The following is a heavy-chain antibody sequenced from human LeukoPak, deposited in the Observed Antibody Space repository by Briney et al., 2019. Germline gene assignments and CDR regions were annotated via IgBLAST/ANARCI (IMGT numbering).Heavy chain of an antibody. Sequence: PSETLSLTCAVYGGSFSGYYWSWIRQPPGKGLEWIGEINHSGSTNYNPSLKSRVTISVDTSKNQFSLKLSSVTAADTAVYYCASRTEEGYNWNDAAFDIWGQGTMVTVSS. J-gene: IGHJ3*02. V-gene: IGHV4-34*01. CDR1: GGSFSGYY. D-gene: IGHD1-20*01. CDR2: INHSGST. CDR3: ASRTEEGYNWNDAAFDI.